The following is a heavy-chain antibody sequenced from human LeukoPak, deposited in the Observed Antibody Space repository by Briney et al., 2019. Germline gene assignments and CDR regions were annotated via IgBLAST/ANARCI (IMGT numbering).Heavy chain of an antibody. V-gene: IGHV4-59*08. CDR3: ARDSHDFGVY. D-gene: IGHD3-3*01. CDR1: GGSISSYY. J-gene: IGHJ4*02. Sequence: SETLSLTCTVSGGSISSYYWSWIRQPPGKGLEWIGYIYYSGSTNYNPSLKSRVTISVDTSKNQFSLKLSSVTAADTAVYYCARDSHDFGVYWGQGTLVTVSS. CDR2: IYYSGST.